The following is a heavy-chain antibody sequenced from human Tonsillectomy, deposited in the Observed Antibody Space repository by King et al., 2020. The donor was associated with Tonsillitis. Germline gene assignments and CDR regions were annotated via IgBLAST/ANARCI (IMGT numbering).Heavy chain of an antibody. CDR2: IYPGDSDT. V-gene: IGHV5-51*01. Sequence: VQLVESGAEVKKPGESLKISCKGSGYIFTNYWIGWVRQMPGKGRQWGGIIYPGDSDTRYSPSFQGQVPISADKSISTASLQGSSLQVSDTAMYYWVGRDGSGEVGAFDMGGQGTRVSVSS. D-gene: IGHD3-10*01. J-gene: IGHJ3*02. CDR1: GYIFTNYW. CDR3: VGRDGSGEVGAFDM.